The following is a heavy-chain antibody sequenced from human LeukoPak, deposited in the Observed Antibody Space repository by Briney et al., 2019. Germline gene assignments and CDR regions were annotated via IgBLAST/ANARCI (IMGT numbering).Heavy chain of an antibody. CDR1: GGSISPYY. D-gene: IGHD3-22*01. V-gene: IGHV4-59*01. J-gene: IGHJ4*02. CDR3: ARSTWLLDK. CDR2: IYYSGST. Sequence: SETLSLTCNVSGGSISPYYWSWIRQPPGKGLEWIGYIYYSGSTNYNPSLKSRVTISLDTSKNQFSLKLSSVTAADTAVYYCARSTWLLDKWGQGTLVTVSS.